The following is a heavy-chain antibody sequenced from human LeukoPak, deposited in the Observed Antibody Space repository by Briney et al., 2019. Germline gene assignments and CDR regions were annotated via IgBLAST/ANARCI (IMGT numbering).Heavy chain of an antibody. V-gene: IGHV1-8*01. Sequence: GASVKVSCKASGYTFTSYDNNWVRQATGQGLEWMGWMNPNSGNTGYAQKFQGRVTMTRNTSISTAYMELSSLRSEDTAVYYCATMWVGATTDGEVDYWGQGTLVTVSS. CDR3: ATMWVGATTDGEVDY. CDR2: MNPNSGNT. D-gene: IGHD1-26*01. CDR1: GYTFTSYD. J-gene: IGHJ4*02.